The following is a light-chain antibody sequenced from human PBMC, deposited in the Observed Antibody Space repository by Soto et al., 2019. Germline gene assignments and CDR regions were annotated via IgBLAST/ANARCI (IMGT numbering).Light chain of an antibody. CDR1: QSFSES. CDR3: QQRSDWLPIT. V-gene: IGKV3-11*01. CDR2: DVS. J-gene: IGKJ5*01. Sequence: PGERATLSCRASQSFSESLAWYQQKPGQAPRLLIYDVSYRATGIPVRFSGSGSGTDSTLTIRSLEPEDFAVYYCQQRSDWLPITFGQGTRLEIK.